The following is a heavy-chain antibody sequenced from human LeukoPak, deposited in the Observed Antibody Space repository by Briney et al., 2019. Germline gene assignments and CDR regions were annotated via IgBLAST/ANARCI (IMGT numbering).Heavy chain of an antibody. CDR2: IRYDGSNK. CDR1: GFTFSSYG. D-gene: IGHD3-22*01. V-gene: IGHV3-30*02. J-gene: IGHJ5*01. Sequence: GGSLRLSCAASGFTFSSYGMHWVRQAPGKGLEWVAFIRYDGSNKYYADPVKGRFTISRDNSNYMLYLHMNSLRAEDTAIYYCAKDRPNYYGSNGHYYRRDGDSWGQGTLVTVSS. CDR3: AKDRPNYYGSNGHYYRRDGDS.